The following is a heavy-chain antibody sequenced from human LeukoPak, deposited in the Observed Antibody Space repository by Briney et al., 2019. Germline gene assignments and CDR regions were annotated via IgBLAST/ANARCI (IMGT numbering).Heavy chain of an antibody. V-gene: IGHV3-7*01. Sequence: GGSLRLSCTASGFTFTDYWMTWVRQAPGQGLEWLANIRQDGGATFYGGSVKGRFTISRDNAKNSLFLQMNSLRAEDTAVYYCATSKDTAVGPYWGQGTLVTVSS. CDR2: IRQDGGAT. D-gene: IGHD6-13*01. J-gene: IGHJ4*02. CDR3: ATSKDTAVGPY. CDR1: GFTFTDYW.